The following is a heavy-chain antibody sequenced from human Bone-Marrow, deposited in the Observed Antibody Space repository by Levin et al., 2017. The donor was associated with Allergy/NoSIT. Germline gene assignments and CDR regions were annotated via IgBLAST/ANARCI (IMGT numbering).Heavy chain of an antibody. V-gene: IGHV4-31*03. CDR3: ARADYDYIWGSYPHPIDY. J-gene: IGHJ4*02. D-gene: IGHD3-16*02. Sequence: SCTVSGGSISSGGYYWSWIRQHPGKGLEWIGYIYYSGSTYYNPSLKSRVTISVDTSKNQFSLKLSSVTAADTAVYYCARADYDYIWGSYPHPIDYWGQGTLVTVSS. CDR1: GGSISSGGYY. CDR2: IYYSGST.